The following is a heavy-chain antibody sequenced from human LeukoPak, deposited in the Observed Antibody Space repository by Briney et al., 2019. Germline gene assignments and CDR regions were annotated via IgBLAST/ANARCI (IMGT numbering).Heavy chain of an antibody. J-gene: IGHJ4*02. CDR1: GGSISSSSYY. V-gene: IGHV4-39*07. D-gene: IGHD3-16*01. CDR3: ARDLGYVGEVR. CDR2: IYYSGST. Sequence: SETLSLTCTVSGGSISSSSYYWGWIRQPPGKGLEWIGSIYYSGSTYYNPSLKSRVTISVDTSKDQFSLKLSSVTAADTAVYYCARDLGYVGEVRWGQGTLVTVSS.